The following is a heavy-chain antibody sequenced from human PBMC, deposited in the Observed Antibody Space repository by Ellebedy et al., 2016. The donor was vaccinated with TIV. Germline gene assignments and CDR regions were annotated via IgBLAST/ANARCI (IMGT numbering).Heavy chain of an antibody. CDR3: ARGAFDI. CDR2: ISYDGSNK. CDR1: GFTFSSYG. V-gene: IGHV3-30*03. J-gene: IGHJ3*02. Sequence: PGGSLRLSCAASGFTFSSYGMHWVRQAPGKGLEWVEVISYDGSNKYYADSVKGRFTISRDNSKNTLYLQMNSLRAEDTAVYYCARGAFDIWGQGAMVTVSS.